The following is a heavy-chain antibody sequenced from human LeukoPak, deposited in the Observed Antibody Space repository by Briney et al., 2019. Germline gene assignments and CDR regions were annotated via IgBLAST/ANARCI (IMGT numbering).Heavy chain of an antibody. V-gene: IGHV3-21*01. D-gene: IGHD3-3*01. J-gene: IGHJ6*03. Sequence: GGSLRLSCAASGFTFSSYSMNWVRQAPGKGLEWVSSISSSSSYIYYADSVKGRFTISRDNAKNSLYLQMNSLRAEDTAVYYCARDTKLMYYDFWSGNSGYMDVWGKGTTVTVSS. CDR1: GFTFSSYS. CDR2: ISSSSSYI. CDR3: ARDTKLMYYDFWSGNSGYMDV.